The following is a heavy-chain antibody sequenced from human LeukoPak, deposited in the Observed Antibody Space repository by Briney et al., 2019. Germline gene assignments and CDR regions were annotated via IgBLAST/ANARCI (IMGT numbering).Heavy chain of an antibody. J-gene: IGHJ4*02. CDR1: GFTFSGSA. CDR3: TGNYYGSGSYADFDY. V-gene: IGHV3-73*01. CDR2: IRSTANGYAT. Sequence: GGSLRLSCAASGFTFSGSALHWVRQASGKGLEWVGRIRSTANGYATAYAASVKGRFTISRDDSKTTAYLQMDSLKTEDTAVYYCTGNYYGSGSYADFDYWGQGTLVTVSS. D-gene: IGHD3-10*01.